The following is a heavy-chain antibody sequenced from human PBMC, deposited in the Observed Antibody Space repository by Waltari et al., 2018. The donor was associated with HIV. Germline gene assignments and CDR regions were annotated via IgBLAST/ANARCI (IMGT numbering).Heavy chain of an antibody. V-gene: IGHV4-34*01. D-gene: IGHD2-2*01. CDR2: INHSGST. CDR1: GGSFSGYY. J-gene: IGHJ4*02. Sequence: QVQLQQWGAGLLKPSETLSLTCAVYGGSFSGYYWSRIRQPPGKGLEWIGEINHSGSTNYNPPLKSRVTISVDTSKNQFSLKLSSVTAADTAVYYCAREPRDIVVVPADRGGYYFDYWGQGTLVTVSS. CDR3: AREPRDIVVVPADRGGYYFDY.